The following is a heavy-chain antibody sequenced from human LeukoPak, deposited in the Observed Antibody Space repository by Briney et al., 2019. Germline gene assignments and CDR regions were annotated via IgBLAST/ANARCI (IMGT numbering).Heavy chain of an antibody. J-gene: IGHJ4*02. V-gene: IGHV3-48*03. CDR1: GFTFSSYE. D-gene: IGHD5-18*01. Sequence: GGSLRLSCAASGFTFSSYEMNWVRQAPGKGLEWVSYISSSGSTIFYADSVKGRFTISRDNAKNSLYLQMNSLRAEDTAVYYCARDLGGYSYGSHFDYWGQGTLVTVSS. CDR2: ISSSGSTI. CDR3: ARDLGGYSYGSHFDY.